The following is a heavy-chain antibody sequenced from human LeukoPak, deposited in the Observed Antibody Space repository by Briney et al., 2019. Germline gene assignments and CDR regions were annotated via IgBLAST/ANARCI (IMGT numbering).Heavy chain of an antibody. V-gene: IGHV6-1*01. J-gene: IGHJ4*02. Sequence: SQTLSLTCAISGDSVSNNKTAWNWIRQSPSRGLEWLGRTYYRSKWDNDYAVSVNGRITINPDTTKNQFSLQLKSLTPEDTAVYYCARGSPGPTDYWGQGTLVTVSS. CDR3: ARGSPGPTDY. CDR1: GDSVSNNKTA. D-gene: IGHD3-10*01. CDR2: TYYRSKWDN.